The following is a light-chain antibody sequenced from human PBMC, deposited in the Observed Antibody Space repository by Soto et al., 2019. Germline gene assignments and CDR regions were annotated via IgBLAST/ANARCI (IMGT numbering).Light chain of an antibody. V-gene: IGLV2-14*01. CDR2: EVS. Sequence: QSALTQPASVSGSPGQSITISCTGASSDVGLYNFVSWYQQHAGNAPKLMIYEVSNRPSGVSARFSGSKSGNTDSLPISGLQAEDEADYYCSSYTSSDTWVFGGGTKLTVL. CDR1: SSDVGLYNF. J-gene: IGLJ3*02. CDR3: SSYTSSDTWV.